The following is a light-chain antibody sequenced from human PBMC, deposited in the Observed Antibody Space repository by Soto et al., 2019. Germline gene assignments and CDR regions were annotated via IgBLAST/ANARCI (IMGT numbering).Light chain of an antibody. J-gene: IGKJ1*01. V-gene: IGKV3-20*01. CDR3: QQYGSSGT. CDR2: GAS. Sequence: EIVSKQSPGTMSLSPGERATLSCRASQSVSSNYLAWYQQKPGQAPRLLIYGASNRATGIPDRFIGSGSGTDFTLTIRRMEPEDFAVDDCQQYGSSGTFCQGTKVDIK. CDR1: QSVSSNY.